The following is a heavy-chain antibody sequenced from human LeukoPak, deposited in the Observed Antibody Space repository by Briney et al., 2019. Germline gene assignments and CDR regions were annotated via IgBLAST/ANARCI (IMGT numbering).Heavy chain of an antibody. CDR1: GFTFRSYW. CDR2: INQDGSEK. V-gene: IGHV3-7*01. D-gene: IGHD3-16*01. J-gene: IGHJ4*02. CDR3: ARDGGPFDS. Sequence: PGGSLRLFCAASGFTFRSYWMSWVRQAAGKGLEWVANINQDGSEKYYVDSVKGRFTISRDNAKKSLYLQMNSLRADDTAVYYCARDGGPFDSWGQGTLVTVSS.